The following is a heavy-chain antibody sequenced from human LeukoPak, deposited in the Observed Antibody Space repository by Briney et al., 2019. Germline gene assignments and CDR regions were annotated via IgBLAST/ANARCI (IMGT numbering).Heavy chain of an antibody. D-gene: IGHD2-8*01. J-gene: IGHJ5*02. V-gene: IGHV1-46*01. CDR3: ARNRGYCTNGVCYYNWFDP. CDR1: GYTFTSYY. CDR2: INPSGGST. Sequence: ASVKVSCKASGYTFTSYYMHWVRQAPRQGLEWMGIINPSGGSTSYAQKFQGRVTMTRDPSTSTVYMELSSLRSEDTAVYYCARNRGYCTNGVCYYNWFDPGGQGTLVTVSS.